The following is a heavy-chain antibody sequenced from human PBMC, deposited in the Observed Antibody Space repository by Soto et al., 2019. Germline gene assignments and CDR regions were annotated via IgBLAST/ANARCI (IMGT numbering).Heavy chain of an antibody. V-gene: IGHV3-48*03. J-gene: IGHJ5*02. Sequence: EVQLVESGGGLVQPGGSLRLSCAASGFIFSRYEMAWVRQAPGKGLEWLSYISSSDNTIYYADSLRGRFTISRDNARDSLFLHMNSLRAEDTALDYCVRLDFYGSGSIDTWGQGTLVTVSS. D-gene: IGHD3-10*01. CDR2: ISSSDNTI. CDR1: GFIFSRYE. CDR3: VRLDFYGSGSIDT.